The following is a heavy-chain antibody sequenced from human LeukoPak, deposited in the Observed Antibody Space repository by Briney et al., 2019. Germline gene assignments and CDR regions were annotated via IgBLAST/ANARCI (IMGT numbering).Heavy chain of an antibody. Sequence: PGGSLRLSCAASGFTFSSYSMNWVRQAPGKGLEWVSSISSSSSSDIYYADSVKGRFTISRDNDKNSLYLQMNSLRAEDTAVYYCARDYDILTGYTYFDYWGQGTLVTVSS. CDR3: ARDYDILTGYTYFDY. J-gene: IGHJ4*02. D-gene: IGHD3-9*01. CDR1: GFTFSSYS. V-gene: IGHV3-21*01. CDR2: ISSSSSSDI.